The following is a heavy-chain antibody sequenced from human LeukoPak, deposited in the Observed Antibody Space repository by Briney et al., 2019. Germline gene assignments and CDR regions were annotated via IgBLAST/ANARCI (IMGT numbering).Heavy chain of an antibody. CDR1: GGSISSYY. CDR2: FYSSGST. CDR3: AREVRSSGYSLDY. V-gene: IGHV4-4*07. Sequence: SETLSLTCTVSGGSISSYYWSWIRQPAGKGLEWIGRFYSSGSTNYNPSLKSRVTMSVDTSKNQFSLKLRSVTAADTAVYYCAREVRSSGYSLDYWGQGTLVTVSS. J-gene: IGHJ4*02. D-gene: IGHD3-22*01.